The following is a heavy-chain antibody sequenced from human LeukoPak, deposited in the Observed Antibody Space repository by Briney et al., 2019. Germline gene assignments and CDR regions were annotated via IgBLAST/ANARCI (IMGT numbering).Heavy chain of an antibody. CDR1: GGSFSGYY. D-gene: IGHD6-6*01. CDR3: ARMQLLSYYFYMDF. V-gene: IGHV4-34*01. Sequence: SETLSLTCAVYGGSFSGYYWGWIRQPPGKGLEWIGEINHSGSTNYNPSLRSRVTISVDKSKNQFSLKLRSVTAADTAVYYCARMQLLSYYFYMDFWGKGTTVTVSS. J-gene: IGHJ6*03. CDR2: INHSGST.